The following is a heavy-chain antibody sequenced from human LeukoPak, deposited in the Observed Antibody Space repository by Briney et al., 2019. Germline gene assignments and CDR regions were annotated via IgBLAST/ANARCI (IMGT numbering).Heavy chain of an antibody. D-gene: IGHD7-27*01. CDR3: TRDANWALDY. J-gene: IGHJ4*02. Sequence: GGSLRLSCAASGFTFSTYSMNWVCQAPGKGLEWVSSINSNSNYIHYADSVKGRFTISRDISKNTLYLQMNSLTSEDTAMYYCTRDANWALDYWGQGTPVSVSS. V-gene: IGHV3-21*01. CDR1: GFTFSTYS. CDR2: INSNSNYI.